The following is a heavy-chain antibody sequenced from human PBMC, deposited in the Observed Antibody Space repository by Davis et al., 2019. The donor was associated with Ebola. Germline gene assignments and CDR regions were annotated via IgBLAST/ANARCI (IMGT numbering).Heavy chain of an antibody. CDR1: GYTFTGYY. D-gene: IGHD1-26*01. CDR2: INPNSGGT. V-gene: IGHV1-2*02. CDR3: AREAGATTRIYDS. J-gene: IGHJ5*01. Sequence: ASVKVSCKASGYTFTGYYMHWVRQAPGQGLEWMGWINPNSGGTNYEQKLQGRVTMTTDTSRSTAYMELRGLRSDDTAVYYCAREAGATTRIYDSWGQGTLVTVSS.